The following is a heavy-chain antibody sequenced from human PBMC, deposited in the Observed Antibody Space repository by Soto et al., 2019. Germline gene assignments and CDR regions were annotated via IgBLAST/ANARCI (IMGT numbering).Heavy chain of an antibody. CDR2: IYNSGST. Sequence: SETLSLTCTVSGGSISSGDHYWSWIRQHPGKGLEWIGYIYNSGSTSYNPSLKSRVTISVDTSKNQFSLKLSSVTAADTAVYDCARRYGGTLDDWGQGTLVTVSS. V-gene: IGHV4-61*08. CDR3: ARRYGGTLDD. D-gene: IGHD4-17*01. CDR1: GGSISSGDHY. J-gene: IGHJ4*02.